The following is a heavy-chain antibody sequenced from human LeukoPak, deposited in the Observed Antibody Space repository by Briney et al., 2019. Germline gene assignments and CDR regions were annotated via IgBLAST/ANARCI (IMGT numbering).Heavy chain of an antibody. V-gene: IGHV3-23*01. CDR3: PKSVGATFDY. J-gene: IGHJ4*02. CDR2: ISGSGGST. CDR1: GFTFSRYA. D-gene: IGHD1-26*01. Sequence: PGGSLRLSCAASGFTFSRYAMSWVRQAPGKGLEWVSAISGSGGSTYYADSVKGRFTISRDNSKNTLYLQMNSLRAEDTAVYYRPKSVGATFDYWGQGTLVTVSS.